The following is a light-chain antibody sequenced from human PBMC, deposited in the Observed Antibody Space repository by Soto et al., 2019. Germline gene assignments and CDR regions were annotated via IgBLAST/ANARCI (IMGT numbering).Light chain of an antibody. J-gene: IGLJ1*01. Sequence: QSVLTQPASVSGSPGQSITISCTGTSSDVGGYIYVSWYQQHPGKAPKLMIYDVTSRPSGVSYRFSGSKSGNTASLTISGLQAEDEADYYCSPYKTSSYYVFGTGTKVTVL. CDR1: SSDVGGYIY. V-gene: IGLV2-14*01. CDR2: DVT. CDR3: SPYKTSSYYV.